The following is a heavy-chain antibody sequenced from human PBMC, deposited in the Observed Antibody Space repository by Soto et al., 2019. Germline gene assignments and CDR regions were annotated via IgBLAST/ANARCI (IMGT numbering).Heavy chain of an antibody. CDR1: GFTFSSYW. J-gene: IGHJ4*02. CDR3: ARGGFSGSGSFIQGDY. V-gene: IGHV3-74*01. CDR2: IKSDGSNI. D-gene: IGHD3-10*01. Sequence: VQLVESGGGLVQPGGSLRLSCAASGFTFSSYWMHWVRQAPGKGLVWVSRIKSDGSNINYADSVKGRFTISRDNAKNTLYLQMNSLSAEVTAIYYCARGGFSGSGSFIQGDYWGQGTLVTVSS.